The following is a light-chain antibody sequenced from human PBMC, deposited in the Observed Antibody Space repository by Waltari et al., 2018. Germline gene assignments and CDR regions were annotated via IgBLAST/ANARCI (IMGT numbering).Light chain of an antibody. Sequence: QSALTQPRSVSGSPGQSVTISCTGTSSDVGGYDSVSWYQQHPGKAPKLMIYDVNKRPSGVPERLSGSKSGNTAFLTISGLQGEDEADYYCCSFAGSPPDVFGTGTKVTVL. CDR2: DVN. CDR1: SSDVGGYDS. CDR3: CSFAGSPPDV. J-gene: IGLJ1*01. V-gene: IGLV2-11*01.